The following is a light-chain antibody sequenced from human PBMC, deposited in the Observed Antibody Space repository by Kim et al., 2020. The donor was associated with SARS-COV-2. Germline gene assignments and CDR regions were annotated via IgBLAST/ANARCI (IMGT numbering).Light chain of an antibody. CDR1: SSDVGGYKY. Sequence: QSALTQPASVSGSTGQSITISCTGTSSDVGGYKYVSWYQQHPGKAPKLMIYDVSNRPSGVSNRFSGSKSGNTASLIISGLQAEDEADYYCSSYTSSSFWVFGGGTQLTVL. J-gene: IGLJ3*02. V-gene: IGLV2-14*03. CDR2: DVS. CDR3: SSYTSSSFWV.